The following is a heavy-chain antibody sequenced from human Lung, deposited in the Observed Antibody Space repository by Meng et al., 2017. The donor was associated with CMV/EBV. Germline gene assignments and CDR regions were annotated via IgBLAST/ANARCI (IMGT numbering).Heavy chain of an antibody. CDR2: ININTGNP. CDR3: ARGNGWRFDY. J-gene: IGHJ4*02. Sequence: QVQLVQSGSELKKPGDSVKVSCQAAGYTFTSSSMNWVRHAPGQGLEWMGWININTGNPTYAQGFTGRFVFSLDTSVSTAYLQIDSQKADDTAVYYCARGNGWRFDYWGQGTLVTVSS. V-gene: IGHV7-4-1*01. CDR1: GYTFTSSS. D-gene: IGHD6-19*01.